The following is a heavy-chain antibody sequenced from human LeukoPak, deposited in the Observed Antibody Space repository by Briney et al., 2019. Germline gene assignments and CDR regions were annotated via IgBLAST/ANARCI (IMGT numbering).Heavy chain of an antibody. CDR1: GFTVSSNY. Sequence: GGSLRLSCAASGFTVSSNYMSWVRQAPGKGLEWVSVIYSGGSTYYADSVKGRFTISRDNSKNTLYLQMNSLRAEDTAVYYCARAPQWARFDYWGQGTLVTASS. V-gene: IGHV3-53*01. J-gene: IGHJ4*02. CDR3: ARAPQWARFDY. CDR2: IYSGGST. D-gene: IGHD2-8*01.